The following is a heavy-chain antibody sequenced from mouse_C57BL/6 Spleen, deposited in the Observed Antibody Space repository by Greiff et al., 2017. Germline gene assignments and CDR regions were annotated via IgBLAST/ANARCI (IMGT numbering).Heavy chain of an antibody. CDR2: IRNKANNHAT. V-gene: IGHV6-6*01. Sequence: EVQGVESGGGLVQPGGSMKLSCAASGFTFSDAWMDWVRQSPEKGLEWVAEIRNKANNHATYYAESVKGRFTISRDDSKSSVYLQMNSLRAEDTGIYYCTRRRSTMVPYYAMDYWGQGTSVTVSS. CDR1: GFTFSDAW. D-gene: IGHD2-1*01. CDR3: TRRRSTMVPYYAMDY. J-gene: IGHJ4*01.